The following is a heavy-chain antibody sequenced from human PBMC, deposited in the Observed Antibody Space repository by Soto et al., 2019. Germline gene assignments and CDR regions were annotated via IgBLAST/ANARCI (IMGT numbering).Heavy chain of an antibody. J-gene: IGHJ5*02. CDR1: GGSISSYY. Sequence: SETLSLTCTVSGGSISSYYWSWIRQPPGEGLEWIGYIYYSGSTNYNPSLKSRVTISVDTSKNQFSLKLSSVTAADTAVYYCARHVVAPPNWFAPRGQGTLVPGSS. V-gene: IGHV4-59*08. CDR2: IYYSGST. CDR3: ARHVVAPPNWFAP. D-gene: IGHD2-15*01.